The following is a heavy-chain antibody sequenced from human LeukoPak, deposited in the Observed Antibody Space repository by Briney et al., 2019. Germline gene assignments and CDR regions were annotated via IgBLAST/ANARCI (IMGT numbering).Heavy chain of an antibody. CDR1: GGSFSGYY. CDR3: ATATTNDYGDYDYYYGIDV. J-gene: IGHJ6*02. V-gene: IGHV4-34*01. CDR2: INHSGST. Sequence: SETLSLTCAVYGGSFSGYYWSWIRQPPGKGLEWIGGINHSGSTNYNPSLKSRVTISVDTSKNQFSLKLSSVTAADTAVYYCATATTNDYGDYDYYYGIDVWGQGTTVTVSS. D-gene: IGHD4-17*01.